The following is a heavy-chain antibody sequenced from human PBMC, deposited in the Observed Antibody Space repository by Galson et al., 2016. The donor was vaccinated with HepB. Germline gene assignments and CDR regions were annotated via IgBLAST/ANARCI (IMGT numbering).Heavy chain of an antibody. J-gene: IGHJ4*02. CDR3: ARASIVGATSGFDF. CDR1: GFSVTSYA. D-gene: IGHD1-26*01. Sequence: LRLSCAASGFSVTSYALHWVRQAPGKGLECVALISDDGSGGHYADSVKGRLTISRDSSKNTVYLQMNSLRAEDTAVYSRARASIVGATSGFDFWGQGTLVTVSS. CDR2: ISDDGSGG. V-gene: IGHV3-30*04.